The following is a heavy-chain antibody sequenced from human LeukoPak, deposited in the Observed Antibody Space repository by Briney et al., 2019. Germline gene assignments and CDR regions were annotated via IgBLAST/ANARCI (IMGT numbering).Heavy chain of an antibody. CDR1: GCTFSSFA. D-gene: IGHD6-6*01. Sequence: GGSLRLSCAASGCTFSSFAMSWVRQAPGKGLEWVSAISDSGGTTYYADSVKGRFTISRDNSKNTLYLQVSSLRAEDTAVYYCAKFLAVIAARDSLYFQHWGQGTLVTVSS. V-gene: IGHV3-23*01. J-gene: IGHJ1*01. CDR3: AKFLAVIAARDSLYFQH. CDR2: ISDSGGTT.